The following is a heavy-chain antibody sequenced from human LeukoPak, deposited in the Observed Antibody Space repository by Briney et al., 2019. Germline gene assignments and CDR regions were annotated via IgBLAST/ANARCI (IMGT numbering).Heavy chain of an antibody. V-gene: IGHV3-23*01. Sequence: GGSLRLSCAASGFTFSSYAMSWVRQAPGKGQEWVSAISGSGGSTYYADSVKGRFTISRDNSKNTLYLQMNSLRAEDTAVYYCVSYYYGSGSYHYYYYYGMDVWGKGTTVTVSS. CDR2: ISGSGGST. J-gene: IGHJ6*04. CDR3: VSYYYGSGSYHYYYYYGMDV. CDR1: GFTFSSYA. D-gene: IGHD3-10*01.